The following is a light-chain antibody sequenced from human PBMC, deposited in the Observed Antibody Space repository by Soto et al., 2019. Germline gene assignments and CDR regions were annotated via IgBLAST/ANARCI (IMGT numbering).Light chain of an antibody. CDR3: QTWGTGIQI. CDR2: LNSDGSH. CDR1: SGHSSYA. V-gene: IGLV4-69*01. Sequence: QPVLTQSPSASASLGASVKLTCTLSSGHSSYAIAWHQQQPEKGPRYLMKLNSDGSHSKGDGIPDRFSGSSSGAERYLTISSLQSEDEAEYYCQTWGTGIQIFVGGTKLTVL. J-gene: IGLJ2*01.